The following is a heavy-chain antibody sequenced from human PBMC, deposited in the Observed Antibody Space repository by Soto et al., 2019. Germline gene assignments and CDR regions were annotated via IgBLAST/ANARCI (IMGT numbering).Heavy chain of an antibody. D-gene: IGHD3-22*01. CDR2: IRSKTYGGTT. CDR1: GVTFGDYA. V-gene: IGHV3-49*04. Sequence: GGSLRLSCTASGVTFGDYAMSWVGQAPGKGLEWVGFIRSKTYGGTTVYAASVKGRFTISRDDSKSIAHLQMNSLKTEDTAVYYCTTKYYDSSGYDNWFAPWGQGTLVPVSS. CDR3: TTKYYDSSGYDNWFAP. J-gene: IGHJ5*02.